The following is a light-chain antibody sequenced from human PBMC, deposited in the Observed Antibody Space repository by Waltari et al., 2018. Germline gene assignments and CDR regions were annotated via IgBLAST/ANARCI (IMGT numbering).Light chain of an antibody. Sequence: AIQMTQSPSSLSASVGDRVTITCRASLGIRNDLGWYQQKPGKAPKLLIYGASNLQSGVPSRFSGSGSGTDFTLTISSLQPEDVAVYYCQQYYTTPLTFGGGTKVEIK. CDR2: GAS. CDR1: LGIRND. J-gene: IGKJ4*01. CDR3: QQYYTTPLT. V-gene: IGKV1-6*01.